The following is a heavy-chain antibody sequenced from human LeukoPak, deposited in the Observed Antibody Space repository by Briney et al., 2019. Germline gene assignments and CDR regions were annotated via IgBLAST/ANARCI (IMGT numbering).Heavy chain of an antibody. Sequence: APVKVSCNTSGYTFTGYYMHWVRQAPGQGLEWMGWINPNSGGTNYAQKFQDRVTMTRDTSISTAYMELTRLRSDDTAVYYCATGGSNWSFDYWGQGTLVTVSS. V-gene: IGHV1-2*02. CDR3: ATGGSNWSFDY. J-gene: IGHJ4*02. D-gene: IGHD4-11*01. CDR2: INPNSGGT. CDR1: GYTFTGYY.